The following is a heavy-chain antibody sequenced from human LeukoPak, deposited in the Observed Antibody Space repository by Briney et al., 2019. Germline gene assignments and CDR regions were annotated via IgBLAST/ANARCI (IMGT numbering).Heavy chain of an antibody. CDR3: ARHPPSSGYYHVNTWWYFDY. D-gene: IGHD3-22*01. Sequence: PSETLSLTCTVSGGSISSSSYYWVWIRQPPGKGLEWIGSIYYSGSTYYNPSLKSRVTISVDTSKNQFSLKLSSMTVADTAVYYCARHPPSSGYYHVNTWWYFDYWGQGTLVTVSS. J-gene: IGHJ4*02. CDR1: GGSISSSSYY. CDR2: IYYSGST. V-gene: IGHV4-39*01.